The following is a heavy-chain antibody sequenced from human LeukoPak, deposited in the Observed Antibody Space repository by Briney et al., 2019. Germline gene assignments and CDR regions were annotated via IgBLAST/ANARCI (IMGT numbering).Heavy chain of an antibody. J-gene: IGHJ4*02. CDR3: ARARYDSSGYYGY. CDR1: GYTFTCYY. V-gene: IGHV1-2*02. D-gene: IGHD3-22*01. CDR2: INPNSGGT. Sequence: ASVKVSCKASGYTFTCYYMHWVRQAPGQGLEWMGWINPNSGGTNYAQKFQGRVTMTRDTSISTAYMELSRLRSDDTAVYYCARARYDSSGYYGYWGQGTLVTVSS.